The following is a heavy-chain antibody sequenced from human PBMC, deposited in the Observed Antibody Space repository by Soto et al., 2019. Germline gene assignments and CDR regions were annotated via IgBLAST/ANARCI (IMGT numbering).Heavy chain of an antibody. J-gene: IGHJ4*02. CDR2: ISQDGSEK. V-gene: IGHV3-7*01. Sequence: EVQLVESGGGLVQPGGSLRLSCAASGFTLSSHWMYWVRQAPGKGLEWVTYISQDGSEKYYVDSVKGRFTISRDNAKSALYLKMTGLIDKEPAVYYCERVRYFDYLLVLDYWGQGALVTVSS. CDR1: GFTLSSHW. D-gene: IGHD3-9*01. CDR3: ERVRYFDYLLVLDY.